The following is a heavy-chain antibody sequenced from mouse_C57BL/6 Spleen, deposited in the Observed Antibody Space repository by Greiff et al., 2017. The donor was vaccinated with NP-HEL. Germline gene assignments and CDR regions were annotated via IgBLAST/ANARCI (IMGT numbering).Heavy chain of an antibody. J-gene: IGHJ2*01. CDR3: TPTGNYFDY. CDR1: GYTFTDYE. D-gene: IGHD4-1*02. Sequence: VKLQQSGAELVRPGASVTLSCKASGYTFTDYEMHWVKQTPVHGLEWIGAIDPETGGTAYNQKFKGKAILTADKSSSTAYMELRSLTSEDSAVYYCTPTGNYFDYWGQGTTLTVSS. CDR2: IDPETGGT. V-gene: IGHV1-15*01.